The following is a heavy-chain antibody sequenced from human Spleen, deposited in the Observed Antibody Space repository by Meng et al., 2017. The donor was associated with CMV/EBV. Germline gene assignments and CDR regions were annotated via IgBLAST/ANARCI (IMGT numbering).Heavy chain of an antibody. V-gene: IGHV1-2*02. J-gene: IGHJ4*02. CDR1: GYTFTDYY. CDR2: VNPNSGDT. D-gene: IGHD1-26*01. CDR3: ARVSSGSYSFDY. Sequence: ASVKVSCKASGYTFTDYYIHWARQAPGQGLEWMGWVNPNSGDTNYAQRFQGRVTMTRDTSISTAYMELSRLRSDDTAMYYCARVSSGSYSFDYWGQGSLVTVSS.